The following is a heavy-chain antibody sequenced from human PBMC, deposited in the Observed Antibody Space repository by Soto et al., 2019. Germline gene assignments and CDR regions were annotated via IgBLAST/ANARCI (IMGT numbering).Heavy chain of an antibody. CDR2: ISGSGGST. V-gene: IGHV3-23*01. Sequence: EVQLLESGGGLVQPGGSLRLSCAASGFTFSSYAMSWVRQAPGKGLEWVSAISGSGGSTYYADSVKGRFTISRDNSKNSLYLQMNSLRAEDTAVYYCTRDRFSLVVAATLGDAFDIWGQGTMVTVSS. CDR1: GFTFSSYA. CDR3: TRDRFSLVVAATLGDAFDI. D-gene: IGHD2-15*01. J-gene: IGHJ3*02.